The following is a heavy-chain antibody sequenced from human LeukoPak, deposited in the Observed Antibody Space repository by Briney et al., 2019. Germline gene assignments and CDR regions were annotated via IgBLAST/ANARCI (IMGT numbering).Heavy chain of an antibody. V-gene: IGHV1-45*02. CDR1: GYTFTYRY. Sequence: GASVKVSCKASGYTFTYRYLHWVRPAPGQALEWMGWITPFNGNTNYAQKFQDRVTITRDRSLSTAYMELSSLRYEDTAMYYCASSSDTALVDIAFDYWGQGTLVTVSS. D-gene: IGHD5-18*01. CDR2: ITPFNGNT. J-gene: IGHJ4*02. CDR3: ASSSDTALVDIAFDY.